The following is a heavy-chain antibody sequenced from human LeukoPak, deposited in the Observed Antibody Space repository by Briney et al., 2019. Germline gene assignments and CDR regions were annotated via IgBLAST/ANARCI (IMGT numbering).Heavy chain of an antibody. CDR1: GYTFNGYY. D-gene: IGHD3-10*01. J-gene: IGHJ4*02. CDR3: ARDSGEVPDY. V-gene: IGHV1-2*02. CDR2: INPNNGGT. Sequence: GAAVKVPCKSSGYTFNGYYMHWVRQAPGQGLEWMGWINPNNGGTKYAQNFQGRVTMTRDTSISTAYMELDRLRFDDTAVYYCARDSGEVPDYWGQGTLVTVPS.